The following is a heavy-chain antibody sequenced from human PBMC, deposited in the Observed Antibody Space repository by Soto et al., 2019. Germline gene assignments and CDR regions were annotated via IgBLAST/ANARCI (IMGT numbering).Heavy chain of an antibody. CDR2: IYPGDSDT. CDR1: GYSFTSYW. V-gene: IGHV5-51*01. J-gene: IGHJ6*02. Sequence: PGESLKISCKGSGYSFTSYWIGWVRQMPGKGLEWMGIIYPGDSDTRYSPSFQGQVTISADKSISTAYLQWSSLKASDTAMYYCATSRVYYYDSSVYYDSYYYGMDVRAQGTTVTISS. D-gene: IGHD3-22*01. CDR3: ATSRVYYYDSSVYYDSYYYGMDV.